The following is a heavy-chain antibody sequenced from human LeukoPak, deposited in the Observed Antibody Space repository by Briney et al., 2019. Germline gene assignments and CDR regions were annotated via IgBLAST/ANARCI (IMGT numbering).Heavy chain of an antibody. J-gene: IGHJ4*02. Sequence: GGSLRLSCAASGFTFSSYSMNWVRQAPGKGLEWVSSISSSSSYIYYADSVKGRFTISRDNSKNTLYLQMNSLRAEDTAVYYCAKDLPNIPFYFDYWGQGTLVTVSS. CDR1: GFTFSSYS. CDR3: AKDLPNIPFYFDY. V-gene: IGHV3-21*04. D-gene: IGHD2/OR15-2a*01. CDR2: ISSSSSYI.